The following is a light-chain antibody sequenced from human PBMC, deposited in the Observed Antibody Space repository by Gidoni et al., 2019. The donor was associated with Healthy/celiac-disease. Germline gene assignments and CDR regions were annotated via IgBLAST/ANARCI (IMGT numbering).Light chain of an antibody. CDR3: QQYNSYPWT. CDR1: QSISSC. V-gene: IGKV1-5*03. CDR2: KAS. Sequence: DIPLTQSPSTLSASVGDRVTITCRASQSISSCLSWYQQKPGKAPKLLIYKASSLESGVPSRFSGSGSGTEFTLTISSLQPDDFATYYCQQYNSYPWTFGQGTKVEIK. J-gene: IGKJ1*01.